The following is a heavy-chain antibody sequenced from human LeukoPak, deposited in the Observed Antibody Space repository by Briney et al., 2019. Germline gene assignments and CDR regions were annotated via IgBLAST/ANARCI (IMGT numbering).Heavy chain of an antibody. CDR2: IGITGDT. J-gene: IGHJ5*02. Sequence: GGSLRLSCAASGFTFSTYDMHWVRQATGRGLQWVSVIGITGDTYYPDSVKGRFTISRDNAKNTLFLQMNSLRAEDTALYYCARDRILPTAMANWFDPWGQGTLVTVSS. CDR1: GFTFSTYD. D-gene: IGHD2-2*01. CDR3: ARDRILPTAMANWFDP. V-gene: IGHV3-13*01.